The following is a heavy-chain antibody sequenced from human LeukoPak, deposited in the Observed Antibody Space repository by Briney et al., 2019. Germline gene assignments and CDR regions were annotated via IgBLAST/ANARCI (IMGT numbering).Heavy chain of an antibody. CDR1: GFTFSTYW. CDR2: ISYDGSNK. CDR3: ASDSSSSYYFDY. J-gene: IGHJ4*02. V-gene: IGHV3-30-3*01. D-gene: IGHD6-6*01. Sequence: PGGSLRLSCAASGFTFSTYWMSWVRQAPGKGLEWVAVISYDGSNKYYADSVKGRFTISRDNSKNTLYLQMNSLRAEDTAVYYCASDSSSSYYFDYWGQGTLVTVSS.